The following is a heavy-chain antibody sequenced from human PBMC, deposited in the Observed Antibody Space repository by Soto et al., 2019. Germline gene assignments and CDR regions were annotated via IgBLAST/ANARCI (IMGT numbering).Heavy chain of an antibody. V-gene: IGHV3-48*04. Sequence: GGSLRLSCVASGFTFSSYSMVWVRQAPGKGLEWVSYIFASSTTIYYADSVKGRFTVSRDNAQNSLFLLMNSLRAEDTAVYYCAREHRWEISGYSFYDSWGQGTLVTVSS. D-gene: IGHD5-12*01. CDR2: IFASSTTI. CDR3: AREHRWEISGYSFYDS. J-gene: IGHJ4*02. CDR1: GFTFSSYS.